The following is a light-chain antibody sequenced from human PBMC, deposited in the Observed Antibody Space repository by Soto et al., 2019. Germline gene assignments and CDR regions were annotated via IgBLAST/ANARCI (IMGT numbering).Light chain of an antibody. CDR3: QHYNKWPWT. CDR1: QSVTNN. J-gene: IGKJ1*01. CDR2: GAS. V-gene: IGKV3-15*01. Sequence: DIVMTQAPAILSVSPGERATLSCRASQSVTNNLAWYQHKPGQAPRLLISGASTRATDVPARFSGSGSGTEFTLTISGLQSEDFAVYYCQHYNKWPWTFGQGTKVDIK.